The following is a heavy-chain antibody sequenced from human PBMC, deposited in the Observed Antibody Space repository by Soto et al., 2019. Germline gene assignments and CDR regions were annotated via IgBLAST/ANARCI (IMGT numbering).Heavy chain of an antibody. CDR3: AKHGGSGYYYTDFGY. Sequence: EVQLLESGGGLVQPGGSLRVSCAASGFTFSSNAMTWVRQAPRKGLEWVSSISGGGGSTDYADSVEGRFTISRDNSKNTLYLQMNSLRAEDTAIFYCAKHGGSGYYYTDFGYWGQGTLVTVSS. V-gene: IGHV3-23*01. J-gene: IGHJ4*02. D-gene: IGHD3-22*01. CDR2: ISGGGGST. CDR1: GFTFSSNA.